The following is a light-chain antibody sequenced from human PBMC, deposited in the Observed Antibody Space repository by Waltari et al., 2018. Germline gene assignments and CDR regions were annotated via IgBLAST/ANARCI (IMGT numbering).Light chain of an antibody. CDR1: EAIDNN. V-gene: IGKV1-39*01. J-gene: IGKJ2*01. Sequence: DIQMTQSPSSLSASVGDTVPISCQASEAIDNNVNWYQQEPGKAPKLLIYRASNLQSGDPSRFSGSGSGTDFTLTISRLQPEDFVTYYCQQGSSYPFTFGQGSRLEI. CDR3: QQGSSYPFT. CDR2: RAS.